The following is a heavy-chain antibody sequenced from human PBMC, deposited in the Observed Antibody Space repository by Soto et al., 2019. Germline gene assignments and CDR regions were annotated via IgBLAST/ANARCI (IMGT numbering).Heavy chain of an antibody. J-gene: IGHJ4*02. CDR1: GGSFSGYY. CDR3: ARQRHLAAHSH. Sequence: QVQLQQWGAGLLKPSETLSLTCAVYGGSFSGYYWSWIRQPPGKGLEWIGEINHSGSTNYNPSLKSRVTISVDTSKNQFSLKLSSVTAADTAVYYCARQRHLAAHSHWGQGTLVTVSS. CDR2: INHSGST. D-gene: IGHD6-13*01. V-gene: IGHV4-34*01.